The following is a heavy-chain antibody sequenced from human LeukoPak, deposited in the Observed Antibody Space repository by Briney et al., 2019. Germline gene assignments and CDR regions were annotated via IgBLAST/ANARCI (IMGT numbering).Heavy chain of an antibody. Sequence: GGSLRLSCAASGFTFSNYAMSWVRQAPGKGLEWVSAISGSGDVTYYADSVKGRFTISRDDSRNTLYLQMNSLRAEDTAIYYCAKVTGGNMITFGGMDVWGQGTTVTVSS. V-gene: IGHV3-23*01. J-gene: IGHJ6*02. CDR2: ISGSGDVT. D-gene: IGHD3-16*01. CDR3: AKVTGGNMITFGGMDV. CDR1: GFTFSNYA.